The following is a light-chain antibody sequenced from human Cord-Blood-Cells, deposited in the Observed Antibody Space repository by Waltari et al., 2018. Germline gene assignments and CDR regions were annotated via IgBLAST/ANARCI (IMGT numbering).Light chain of an antibody. V-gene: IGKV4-1*01. CDR1: QSVLYSSNNKNY. J-gene: IGKJ4*01. CDR2: CAS. Sequence: DIVMTQSPASLAVSLGERATINCKSSQSVLYSSNNKNYLAWYQQKPGHPPKLLIYCASTREAGVPIRFSGSGSGTDFTLTISSLQAEDVAVYYCQQYYSTPITFGGGTKVEIK. CDR3: QQYYSTPIT.